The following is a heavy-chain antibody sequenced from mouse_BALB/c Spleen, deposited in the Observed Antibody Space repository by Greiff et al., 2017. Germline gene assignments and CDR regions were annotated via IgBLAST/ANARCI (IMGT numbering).Heavy chain of an antibody. J-gene: IGHJ3*01. D-gene: IGHD2-1*01. CDR1: GYTFTDYA. CDR2: ISTYYGDA. Sequence: VQVVESGAELVRPGVSVKISCKGSGYTFTDYAMHWVKQSHAKSLEWIGVISTYYGDASYNQKFKGKATMTVDKSSSTAYMELARLTSEDSAIYYCARSDYGNYGAYWGQGTLVTVSA. CDR3: ARSDYGNYGAY. V-gene: IGHV1S137*01.